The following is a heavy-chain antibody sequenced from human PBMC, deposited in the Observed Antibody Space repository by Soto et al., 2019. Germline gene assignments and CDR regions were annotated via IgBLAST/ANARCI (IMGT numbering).Heavy chain of an antibody. CDR2: TIPICGTA. J-gene: IGHJ6*02. D-gene: IGHD3-3*01. CDR1: GGTYSSYA. Sequence: KVSCKASGGTYSSYAIILERQAPGQGLEWTGGTIPICGTANHAQKLQGRVTITEDESTSTAYMELSSLGSEDTAVYYCARGEGSGYPYCYGMDVWGQGTMVTVSS. CDR3: ARGEGSGYPYCYGMDV. V-gene: IGHV1-69*01.